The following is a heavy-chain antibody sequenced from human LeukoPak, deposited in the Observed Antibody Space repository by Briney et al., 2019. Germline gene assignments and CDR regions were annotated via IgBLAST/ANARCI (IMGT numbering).Heavy chain of an antibody. Sequence: GGSLRLSCEASGFTFTSHWMHWVRQSPGKGLVWVSRIISDGSSTIEADSVKGRFSSSRDNAKNTVYLQMNGLRPEDTAVYYCVREGYGPGNYPFDFWGQGTLVTVSS. D-gene: IGHD3-10*01. CDR1: GFTFTSHW. CDR3: VREGYGPGNYPFDF. J-gene: IGHJ4*02. V-gene: IGHV3-74*01. CDR2: IISDGSST.